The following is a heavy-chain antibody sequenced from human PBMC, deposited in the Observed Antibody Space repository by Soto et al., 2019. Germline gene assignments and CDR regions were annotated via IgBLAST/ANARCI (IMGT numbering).Heavy chain of an antibody. D-gene: IGHD1-26*01. CDR1: GYSFSDYF. CDR3: ARIKWGLNYYNGMDV. Sequence: ASVKVSCKPSGYSFSDYFIQWVRQAPGQGLEWVAWINPKTAATNYAKKFQGRVSLAWDTSSTTAYMELTRLRPDDTAVYYCARIKWGLNYYNGMDVWGQGTTVTVSS. J-gene: IGHJ6*02. CDR2: INPKTAAT. V-gene: IGHV1-2*02.